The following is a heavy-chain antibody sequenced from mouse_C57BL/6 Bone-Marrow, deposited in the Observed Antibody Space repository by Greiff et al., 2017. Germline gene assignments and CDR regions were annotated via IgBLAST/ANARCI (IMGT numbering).Heavy chain of an antibody. CDR2: ISDGGSYT. CDR3: ARGPITTVAH. V-gene: IGHV5-4*01. Sequence: EVQLVESGGGLVKPGGSLKLSCAASGFTFSSYAMSWVRQTPEKRLEWVATISDGGSYTYYPANVKGRFTISRDNAKNNLYLQMSHLKSEDTAMYYCARGPITTVAHGGQGTSVTVSS. CDR1: GFTFSSYA. J-gene: IGHJ4*01. D-gene: IGHD1-1*01.